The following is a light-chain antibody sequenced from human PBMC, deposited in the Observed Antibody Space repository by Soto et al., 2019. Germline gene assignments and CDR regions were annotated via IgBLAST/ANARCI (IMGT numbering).Light chain of an antibody. CDR2: EVS. J-gene: IGLJ1*01. CDR1: SSDVGSYNR. V-gene: IGLV2-18*02. CDR3: SSYTSSSTSYV. Sequence: QSVLTQPPSVSGSPGQSVTISRTGTSSDVGSYNRVSWYQQPPGTAPKLMIYEVSNRPSGVPDRFSGSKSGNTASLTISGLQAEDEADYYCSSYTSSSTSYVFGTVTKVTVL.